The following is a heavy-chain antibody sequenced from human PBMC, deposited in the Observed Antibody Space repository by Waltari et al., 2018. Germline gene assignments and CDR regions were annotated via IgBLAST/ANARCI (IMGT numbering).Heavy chain of an antibody. CDR1: GGTFSSYA. J-gene: IGHJ3*02. CDR3: ASGVPAAKGAADI. Sequence: QVQLVQSGAEVKKPGSSVKVSCKASGGTFSSYAISWVRQAPGQGLEWMGGIITSFGTANYEQKFQGRGTITADESTSTAYMERSSLRSEDTAVYYCASGVPAAKGAADIWGQGTMVTVSS. D-gene: IGHD2-2*01. V-gene: IGHV1-69*01. CDR2: IITSFGTA.